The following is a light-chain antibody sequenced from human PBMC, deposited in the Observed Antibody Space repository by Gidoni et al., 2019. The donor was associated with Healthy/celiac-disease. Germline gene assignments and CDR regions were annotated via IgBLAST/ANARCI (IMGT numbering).Light chain of an antibody. J-gene: IGKJ4*01. CDR2: DAS. CDR1: QSVSSY. Sequence: IVLSPSPATLSLSPGERATPACRASQSVSSYLAWYQQKPGQAPRLLIYDASNRATGIPARFSGSGSGTDFTLTISSLEPEDFAVYYCQQRSNWPRTFGGGTKVEIK. CDR3: QQRSNWPRT. V-gene: IGKV3-11*01.